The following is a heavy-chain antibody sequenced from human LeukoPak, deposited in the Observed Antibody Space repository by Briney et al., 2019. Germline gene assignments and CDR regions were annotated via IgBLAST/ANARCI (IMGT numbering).Heavy chain of an antibody. CDR1: GFTFSDYS. CDR2: ISSSSSYI. D-gene: IGHD5-18*01. CDR3: ARDPKGGFSYGWGAFDI. V-gene: IGHV3-21*01. Sequence: GGSLRLSCAASGFTFSDYSMNWVRQASGKGLEWVSSISSSSSYIYYADSVKGRFTISRDNAKNTLYLQMNSLRAEDTAIYYCARDPKGGFSYGWGAFDIWGQGTMVTVSS. J-gene: IGHJ3*02.